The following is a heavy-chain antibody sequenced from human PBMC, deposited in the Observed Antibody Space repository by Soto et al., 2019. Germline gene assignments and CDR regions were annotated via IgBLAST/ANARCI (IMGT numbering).Heavy chain of an antibody. V-gene: IGHV4-34*01. CDR3: ARGNYDFWSGSRVGDWFDP. CDR2: INHSGST. D-gene: IGHD3-3*01. Sequence: QVQLQQWGAGLLKPSETLSLTCAVYGGSFSGYYWSWIRQPPGKGLEWIGEINHSGSTNYNPSLKCRVSISVDTSKNQFSLKLSSVDAADTAVYYCARGNYDFWSGSRVGDWFDPWGQGTLVTVSS. J-gene: IGHJ5*02. CDR1: GGSFSGYY.